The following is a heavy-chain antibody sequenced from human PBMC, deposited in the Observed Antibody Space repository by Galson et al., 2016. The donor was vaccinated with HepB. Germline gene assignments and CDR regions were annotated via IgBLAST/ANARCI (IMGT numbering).Heavy chain of an antibody. CDR2: ISSSSSAI. CDR1: GFTFSNYA. D-gene: IGHD4-11*01. CDR3: ARKTVTPDWYFDL. Sequence: SLRLSCAASGFTFSNYAMNWVRQAPGKGLEWVSYISSSSSAIYYADSVKGRFTMSRDNAKNSLYLQMNSLRDEDTAVYYCARKTVTPDWYFDLWGRGTLVTVSP. V-gene: IGHV3-48*02. J-gene: IGHJ2*01.